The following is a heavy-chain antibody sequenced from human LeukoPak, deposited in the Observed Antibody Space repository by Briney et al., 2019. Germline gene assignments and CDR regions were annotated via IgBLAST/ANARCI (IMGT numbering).Heavy chain of an antibody. Sequence: SETLALTCTVSGGSISGYYWSWIRQPPGKGLEWIGYIDYSGSSNSNPSLRSRATISVDTSKNQFSLKVNSVTAADTAVYYCARGRVPGDYWGQGTLVTVSS. J-gene: IGHJ4*02. CDR3: ARGRVPGDY. V-gene: IGHV4-59*01. CDR2: IDYSGSS. D-gene: IGHD7-27*01. CDR1: GGSISGYY.